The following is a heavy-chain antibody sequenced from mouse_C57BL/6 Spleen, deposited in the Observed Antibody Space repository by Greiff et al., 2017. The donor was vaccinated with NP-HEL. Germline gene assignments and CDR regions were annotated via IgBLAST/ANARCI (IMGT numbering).Heavy chain of an antibody. CDR3: ARGELLRYRYFDV. CDR2: ISDGGSYT. CDR1: GFTFSSYA. Sequence: EVMLVESGGGLVKPGGSLKLSCAASGFTFSSYAMSWVRQTPEKRLEWVATISDGGSYTYYPDNVKGRFTISRDNAKNNLYLQMSNLKSEDTAMYYCARGELLRYRYFDVWGTGTTVTVSS. D-gene: IGHD1-1*01. J-gene: IGHJ1*03. V-gene: IGHV5-4*03.